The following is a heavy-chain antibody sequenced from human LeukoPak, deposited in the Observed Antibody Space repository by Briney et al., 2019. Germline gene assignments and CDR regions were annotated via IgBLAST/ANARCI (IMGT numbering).Heavy chain of an antibody. CDR3: ARDSGSYMYYFDY. CDR2: IWYDGSNK. J-gene: IGHJ4*02. D-gene: IGHD1-26*01. CDR1: GFTFSSYG. V-gene: IGHV3-33*08. Sequence: GGSLRLSCAASGFTFSSYGMHWVRQAPGKGLEWVAVIWYDGSNKYYADSVKGRFTISRDNSKNTLYLQMNSLRAEDTAVYYCARDSGSYMYYFDYWGQGTLVTVSS.